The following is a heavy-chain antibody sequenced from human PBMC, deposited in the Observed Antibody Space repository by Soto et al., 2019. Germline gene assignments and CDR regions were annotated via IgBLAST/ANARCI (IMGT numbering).Heavy chain of an antibody. J-gene: IGHJ5*02. V-gene: IGHV3-21*01. CDR2: ISSSSSYI. Sequence: PGGSLRLSCAASGFTFSSYSMNWVRQDPGKGLEWVSSISSSSSYIYYADSVKGRFTISRDNAKNSLYLQMNSLRAEDTAVYYCARDWGSGSYLGWFDPWGQGTLVTVSS. CDR1: GFTFSSYS. CDR3: ARDWGSGSYLGWFDP. D-gene: IGHD3-10*01.